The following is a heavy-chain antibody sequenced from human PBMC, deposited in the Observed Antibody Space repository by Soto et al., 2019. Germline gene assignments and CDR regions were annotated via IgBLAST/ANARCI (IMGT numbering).Heavy chain of an antibody. D-gene: IGHD6-19*01. CDR3: ARRTSGWYLDY. CDR1: GFTFSSYA. V-gene: IGHV3-23*01. Sequence: EVQLLESGGGLAQPGGSLRLSCAASGFTFSSYAMSWVRQAPGKGLEWVSVISGSGGSTYYADSVKGRFTISRDNSKNTLYLQMNSLRAEDTAVYYCARRTSGWYLDYWGQGTLVTVSS. J-gene: IGHJ4*02. CDR2: ISGSGGST.